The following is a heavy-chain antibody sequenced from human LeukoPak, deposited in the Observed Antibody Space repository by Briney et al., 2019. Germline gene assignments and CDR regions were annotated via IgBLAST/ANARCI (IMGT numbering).Heavy chain of an antibody. CDR3: ARFIGMGYYFDY. CDR2: IYYSGRT. V-gene: IGHV4-31*03. CDR1: GGSISSGGYY. D-gene: IGHD1-14*01. Sequence: SETLSLTCTVSGGSISSGGYYWSWIRQHPGKGLEWIGYIYYSGRTYYNPSLKSRVTISVDTSKNQVSLKLSSVTAAGTAVVYCARFIGMGYYFDYWGQGTLVTVCS. J-gene: IGHJ4*02.